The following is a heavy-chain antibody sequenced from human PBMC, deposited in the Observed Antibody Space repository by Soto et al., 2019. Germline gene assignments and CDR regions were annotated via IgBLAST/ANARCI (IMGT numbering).Heavy chain of an antibody. J-gene: IGHJ5*02. CDR2: INPSGGST. CDR1: GYTFTSYY. Sequence: ASVKVSCKASGYTFTSYYMHWVRQAPGQGLEWMGIINPSGGSTSYAQKFQGRVTMTRDTSTSTVYMELSSLRSEDTAVYYCARDSLRITIFGVVIPNWFDPWGQGTLVTVSS. CDR3: ARDSLRITIFGVVIPNWFDP. D-gene: IGHD3-3*01. V-gene: IGHV1-46*03.